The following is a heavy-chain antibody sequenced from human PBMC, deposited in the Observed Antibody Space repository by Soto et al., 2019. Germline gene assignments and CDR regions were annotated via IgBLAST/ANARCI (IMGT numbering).Heavy chain of an antibody. CDR2: MFTDVSTT. CDR1: LCSLIGFW. CDR3: VRRNTGYGNFDS. V-gene: IGHV3-74*01. Sequence: PWGSLRLRCAPALCSLIGFWRHGFRQAPGNWLVWVSRMFTDVSTTYYADSVKVRFTISRDNAKSTLYLQMNSLRAEDTAVYYCVRRNTGYGNFDSWGQGTLVTVSS. D-gene: IGHD5-12*01. J-gene: IGHJ4*02.